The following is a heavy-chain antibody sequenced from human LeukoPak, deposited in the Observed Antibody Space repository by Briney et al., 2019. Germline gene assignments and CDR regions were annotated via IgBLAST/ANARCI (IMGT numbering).Heavy chain of an antibody. V-gene: IGHV3-30-3*01. J-gene: IGHJ5*02. CDR2: ISSDGSNK. Sequence: PGGSLRLSCAASGFTFSDYPMDWVRQSPDKGLEWVAIISSDGSNKYYADSVKGRFTISRDNSKNTLYLQMSSLRAEDTAVYYCARETLGWFDPWGQGTLVTVSS. CDR3: ARETLGWFDP. CDR1: GFTFSDYP.